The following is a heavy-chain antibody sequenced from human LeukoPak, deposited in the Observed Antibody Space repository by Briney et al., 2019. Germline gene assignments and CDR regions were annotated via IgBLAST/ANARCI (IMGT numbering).Heavy chain of an antibody. CDR2: INHSRTT. V-gene: IGHV4-34*01. Sequence: SETLSLTCAVYGGSFSGYYWSWIRQPPGKGLEWIGEINHSRTTYYNPSLKSRVARSADTSKNQFSLKLSSVTAADTAVYYCAREASYAVDYWGQGALVTVSS. J-gene: IGHJ4*02. CDR1: GGSFSGYY. D-gene: IGHD3-16*01. CDR3: AREASYAVDY.